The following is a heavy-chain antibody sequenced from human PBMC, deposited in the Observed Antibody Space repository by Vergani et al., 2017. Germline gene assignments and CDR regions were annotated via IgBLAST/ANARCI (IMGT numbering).Heavy chain of an antibody. Sequence: EVQLLESGGGLVQPGGSLRLSCAASGFTFSSYAMSWVRQAPGKGLEWVSAISGSGGSTYYADSVKGRFTISRDNSKNTLYLQMNSLRAEDTAVYYCAKGVTIFGVVISYYYYMDVWGKGTTVTVSS. D-gene: IGHD3-3*01. CDR1: GFTFSSYA. V-gene: IGHV3-23*01. CDR2: ISGSGGST. J-gene: IGHJ6*03. CDR3: AKGVTIFGVVISYYYYMDV.